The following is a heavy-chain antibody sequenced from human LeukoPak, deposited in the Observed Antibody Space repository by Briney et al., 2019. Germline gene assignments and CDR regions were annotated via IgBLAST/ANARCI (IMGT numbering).Heavy chain of an antibody. CDR1: GFTFSTYA. J-gene: IGHJ4*02. Sequence: PGGSLRLSGAASGFTFSTYAMTWVRQAPGKGLEWVSGINSNGDEIYYADSVRGRFTISRDNSNNALYLQMDSLRAEDTAVYYCANWIGSSSRDYWGQGTLVTVSS. CDR3: ANWIGSSSRDY. V-gene: IGHV3-23*01. CDR2: INSNGDEI. D-gene: IGHD6-6*01.